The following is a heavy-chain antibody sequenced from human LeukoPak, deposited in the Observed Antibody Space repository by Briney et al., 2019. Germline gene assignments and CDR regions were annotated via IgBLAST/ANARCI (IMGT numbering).Heavy chain of an antibody. Sequence: GASVKVSCKASGYTFTSYYMHWVRQAPGQGLEWMGIINPSGGSTSYAQKFQGRVTMTRDTSTSTVYMELSSLRSEDTAVYYCARDLLWFGELSGFPVIWGYYYGMDVWGQGTTVTVSS. CDR3: ARDLLWFGELSGFPVIWGYYYGMDV. V-gene: IGHV1-46*01. J-gene: IGHJ6*02. D-gene: IGHD3-10*01. CDR2: INPSGGST. CDR1: GYTFTSYY.